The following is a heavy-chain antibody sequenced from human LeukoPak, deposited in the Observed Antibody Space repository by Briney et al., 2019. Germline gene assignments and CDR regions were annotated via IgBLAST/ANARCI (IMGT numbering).Heavy chain of an antibody. CDR1: GYTFTSYA. Sequence: ASVKVSCKAPGYTFTSYAMHWVRQAPGQRLEWMGWINAGNGNTKYSQKFQGRVTITRDTSASTAYMELSSLRSEGTAVYYCAKGCGAGSCFRFDFWGQGILVTVSS. CDR3: AKGCGAGSCFRFDF. D-gene: IGHD2-15*01. CDR2: INAGNGNT. V-gene: IGHV1-3*01. J-gene: IGHJ4*02.